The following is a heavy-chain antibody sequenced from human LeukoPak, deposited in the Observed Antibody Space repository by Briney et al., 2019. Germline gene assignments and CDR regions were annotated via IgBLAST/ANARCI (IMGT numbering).Heavy chain of an antibody. CDR3: ARQSQLWFGELAYFDY. CDR1: GGSTSSSSYY. D-gene: IGHD3-10*01. J-gene: IGHJ4*02. V-gene: IGHV4-39*01. Sequence: PSETLSLTCTVSGGSTSSSSYYWGWIRQPPGKGLEWIGGIYYSGSTYYNPSLKSRVTISVDTSKNQFSLKLSSVTAADTAVYYCARQSQLWFGELAYFDYWGQGTLVTVSS. CDR2: IYYSGST.